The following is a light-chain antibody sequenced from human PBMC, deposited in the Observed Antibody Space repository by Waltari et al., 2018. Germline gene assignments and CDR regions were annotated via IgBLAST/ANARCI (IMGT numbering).Light chain of an antibody. CDR3: QSHDSSHYV. V-gene: IGLV1-40*01. CDR2: ANT. Sequence: QSVLTQPPSVSGAPGQRVTISCTGSSSKIGAGYDVHWYQQLPGTAPKLLIYANTNRPSGVPDRFSGSKSGTSASLAITGLQAEDEADYYCQSHDSSHYVFGTGTKVTVL. J-gene: IGLJ1*01. CDR1: SSKIGAGYD.